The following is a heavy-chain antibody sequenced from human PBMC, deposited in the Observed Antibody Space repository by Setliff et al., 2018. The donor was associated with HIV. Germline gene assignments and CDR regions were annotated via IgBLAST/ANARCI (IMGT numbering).Heavy chain of an antibody. CDR2: MNPNSGNT. D-gene: IGHD6-13*01. J-gene: IGHJ6*02. CDR3: ASSWSRVPYYGLDV. V-gene: IGHV1-8*01. CDR1: GHTFTSYD. Sequence: ASVKVSCKASGHTFTSYDINWVRQATGRGLEWMGWMNPNSGNTGYAQKFQGRGTMTRNTSISTAYMELSSLRSEDSAVYYCASSWSRVPYYGLDVWGQGTTVTVSS.